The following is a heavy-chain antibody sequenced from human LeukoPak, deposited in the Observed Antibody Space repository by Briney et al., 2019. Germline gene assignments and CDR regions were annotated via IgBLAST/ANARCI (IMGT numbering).Heavy chain of an antibody. Sequence: SETLPLTCAVYGGSFSGYYWSWIRQPPGKGLEWIGEINHSGSTNHNPSLKSRVTISVDTSKNQFSLKLSSVTAADTAVYYCARDPAVVVVPAAIDYYYYGMDVWGQGTTVTVSS. CDR2: INHSGST. J-gene: IGHJ6*02. CDR1: GGSFSGYY. V-gene: IGHV4-34*01. CDR3: ARDPAVVVVPAAIDYYYYGMDV. D-gene: IGHD2-2*01.